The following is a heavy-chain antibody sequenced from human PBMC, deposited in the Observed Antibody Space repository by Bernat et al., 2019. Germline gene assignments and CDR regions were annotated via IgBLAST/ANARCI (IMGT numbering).Heavy chain of an antibody. Sequence: QVQLVESGGGVVQPGRSLRLSCAASGFTFSSYAMHWVRQAPGKGLEWVAVISYDGSNKYYADSVKGRFTISRDNSKNTLYLQMNSLRAEDTAVYYCARDGCSSTSCYYDAFDIWGQGTMVTVSS. CDR3: ARDGCSSTSCYYDAFDI. D-gene: IGHD2-2*01. CDR1: GFTFSSYA. CDR2: ISYDGSNK. V-gene: IGHV3-30-3*01. J-gene: IGHJ3*02.